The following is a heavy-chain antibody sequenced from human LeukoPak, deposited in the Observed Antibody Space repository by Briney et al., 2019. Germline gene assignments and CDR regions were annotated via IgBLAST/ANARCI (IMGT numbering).Heavy chain of an antibody. D-gene: IGHD6-6*01. CDR3: AREGQLGAVPDY. CDR2: ISSSSSYI. Sequence: GGSLRLSCAASGFTFSSYSMNWVRQAPGKGLEWVSSISSSSSYIYYADSVKGRFTISRDDAKNSLYLQMNSLRAEDTAVYYCAREGQLGAVPDYWGQGTLVTVSS. CDR1: GFTFSSYS. J-gene: IGHJ4*02. V-gene: IGHV3-21*01.